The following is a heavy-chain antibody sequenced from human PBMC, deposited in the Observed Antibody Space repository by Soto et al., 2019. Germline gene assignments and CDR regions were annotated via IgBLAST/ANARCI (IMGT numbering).Heavy chain of an antibody. CDR2: IYYSGST. J-gene: IGHJ5*01. CDR3: ARSRNHWFDP. Sequence: SETLSLTCTVSGGSISSGGYYWSWIRQHPGKGLEWNGYIYYSGSTYYNPSLKSRVTISVDTSKNQFSLKLSSVTAADTAVYYCARSRNHWFDPWGRGTLVTVSS. CDR1: GGSISSGGYY. D-gene: IGHD1-1*01. V-gene: IGHV4-31*03.